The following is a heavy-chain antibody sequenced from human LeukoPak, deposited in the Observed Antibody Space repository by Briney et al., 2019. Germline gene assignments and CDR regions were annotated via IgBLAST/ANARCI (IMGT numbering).Heavy chain of an antibody. CDR3: AKDSGAARPFDC. CDR2: ISGSGGNT. D-gene: IGHD6-6*01. CDR1: AFTFSSYV. Sequence: GGSLRLSCVASAFTFSSYVMSWVRQAPGKWLEWVSTISGSGGNTYYADSVKGRFTISRDNSKNTLYLQMNSLRAEDTAVYYCAKDSGAARPFDCWGQGTLVTVSS. V-gene: IGHV3-23*01. J-gene: IGHJ4*02.